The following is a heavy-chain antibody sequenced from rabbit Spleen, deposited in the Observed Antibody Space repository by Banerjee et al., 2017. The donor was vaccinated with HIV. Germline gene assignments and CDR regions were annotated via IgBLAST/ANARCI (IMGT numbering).Heavy chain of an antibody. J-gene: IGHJ6*01. Sequence: QSLEESGGGLVQPEGSLTLTCTASGVSFSGDSYMCWVRQAPGKGLEWIVCIETDSSDFTYFATWAKGRFTISKTSSTTVTLQVTRLTAADTATYFCARDTSSSFSSYGMDLWGPGTLVTVS. V-gene: IGHV1S40*01. D-gene: IGHD1-1*01. CDR3: ARDTSSSFSSYGMDL. CDR1: GVSFSGDSY. CDR2: IETDSSDFT.